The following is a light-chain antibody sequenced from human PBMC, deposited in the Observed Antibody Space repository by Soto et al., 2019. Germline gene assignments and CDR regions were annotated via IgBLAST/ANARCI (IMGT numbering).Light chain of an antibody. Sequence: IQMTQSPSTLSASIGDRVTITCRASQTISNWLAWYQQKPGKAPKLLIYDVSSLESGVPSRFSGSGSGTEFTLTISSLQPDDFATYYCQHHKSSTLGQGTKVDIK. CDR1: QTISNW. CDR2: DVS. J-gene: IGKJ1*01. CDR3: QHHKSST. V-gene: IGKV1-5*01.